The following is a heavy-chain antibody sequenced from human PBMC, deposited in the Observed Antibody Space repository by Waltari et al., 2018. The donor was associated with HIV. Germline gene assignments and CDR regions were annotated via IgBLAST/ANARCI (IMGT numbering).Heavy chain of an antibody. D-gene: IGHD4-17*01. V-gene: IGHV4-39*01. CDR2: IFHSGST. CDR1: GPSISLDRPY. Sequence: QVQLQESGPGLVKPSETLSLTCTVSGPSISLDRPYLGWVRQPPGKGLEWIGNIFHSGSTYYNPSLRSRVTISVDTSRKQFSLKLTSVTAADTAVYYCARRGGATVTSYYYYGLDLWGQGTTVTVSS. CDR3: ARRGGATVTSYYYYGLDL. J-gene: IGHJ6*02.